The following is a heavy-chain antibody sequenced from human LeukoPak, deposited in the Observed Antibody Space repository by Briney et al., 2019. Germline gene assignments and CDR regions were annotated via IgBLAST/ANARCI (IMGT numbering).Heavy chain of an antibody. CDR2: IVVGSGNT. CDR1: GLSFSNSA. Sequence: SAKVSCKASGLSFSNSAMQWVRQARGQRLEWIGWIVVGSGNTNYAQKFQERVTITRDMSTSTAYMELSSLRSEDAAVYYCAADVIYKSAWGQGTLVTVSS. CDR3: AADVIYKSA. V-gene: IGHV1-58*02. J-gene: IGHJ5*02. D-gene: IGHD2/OR15-2a*01.